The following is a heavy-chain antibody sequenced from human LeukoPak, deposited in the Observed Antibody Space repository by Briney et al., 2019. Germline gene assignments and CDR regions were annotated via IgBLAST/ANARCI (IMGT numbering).Heavy chain of an antibody. CDR1: GGSISSSTYY. Sequence: SETLSLTCTVSGGSISSSTYYWAWVRQPPGKGLEWIGSINYSGGTYYNPSLKSRVTISVDTSKIQFSLKLNSVTAADTAVYYCARHASVDGNWPRPLDYWGQGSLVTVSS. J-gene: IGHJ4*02. D-gene: IGHD6-19*01. CDR3: ARHASVDGNWPRPLDY. CDR2: INYSGGT. V-gene: IGHV4-39*01.